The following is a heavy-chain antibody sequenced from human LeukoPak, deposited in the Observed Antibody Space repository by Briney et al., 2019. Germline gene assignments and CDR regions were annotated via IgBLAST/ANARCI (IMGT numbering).Heavy chain of an antibody. CDR1: GFTFSSYA. Sequence: GGSLRLSCSASGFTFSSYAMHWVRQAPGKGLEYVSAISSNGGSTYYADSVKGRFTISRDNSKNTLYLQMNSLRAEDTAVYYCAKAEGYYYDSSGYLSSFKNWGQGTLVTVSS. D-gene: IGHD3-22*01. CDR3: AKAEGYYYDSSGYLSSFKN. CDR2: ISSNGGST. J-gene: IGHJ4*02. V-gene: IGHV3-64*04.